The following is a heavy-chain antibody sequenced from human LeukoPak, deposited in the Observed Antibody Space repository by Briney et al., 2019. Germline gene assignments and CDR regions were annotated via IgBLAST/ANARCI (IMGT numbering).Heavy chain of an antibody. CDR1: GYTFTSYY. J-gene: IGHJ4*02. V-gene: IGHV1-46*01. D-gene: IGHD5-12*01. CDR2: INPSGGST. Sequence: GASVKVSCKASGYTFTSYYMHWVRQAPGQGLEWMGIINPSGGSTSYAQKFQGRATMTRDMSTSTVYMELSSLRSEDTAVYYCASGSGYDYLGDYWGQGTLVTVSS. CDR3: ASGSGYDYLGDY.